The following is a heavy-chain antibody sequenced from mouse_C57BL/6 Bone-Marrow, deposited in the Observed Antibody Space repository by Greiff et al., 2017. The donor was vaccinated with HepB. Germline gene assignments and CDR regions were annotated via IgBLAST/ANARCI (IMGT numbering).Heavy chain of an antibody. CDR2: IYPGGGYT. D-gene: IGHD2-10*01. V-gene: IGHV1-63*01. CDR1: GYTFTNYW. Sequence: VQLQQSGAELVRPGTSVKMSCKASGYTFTNYWIGWAKQRPGHGLEWIGDIYPGGGYTNYNEKFKGKATLTADKSSSTAYMQFSSLTSEDSALYYWARATYYDLYYFDYWGQGTTLTVSS. CDR3: ARATYYDLYYFDY. J-gene: IGHJ2*01.